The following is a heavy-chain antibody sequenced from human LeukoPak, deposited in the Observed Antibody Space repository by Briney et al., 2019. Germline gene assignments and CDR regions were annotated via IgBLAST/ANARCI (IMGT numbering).Heavy chain of an antibody. D-gene: IGHD3-22*01. Sequence: GASVKVSCKASGGTFSSYAISWVRQAPGQGLEWMGGIIPIFGTANYAQKFQGRVTITADESTSTAYMELSSLRSEDTAVYYCARIADYDSNGVDMDVWGKGTTVTISS. CDR1: GGTFSSYA. CDR3: ARIADYDSNGVDMDV. CDR2: IIPIFGTA. J-gene: IGHJ6*03. V-gene: IGHV1-69*13.